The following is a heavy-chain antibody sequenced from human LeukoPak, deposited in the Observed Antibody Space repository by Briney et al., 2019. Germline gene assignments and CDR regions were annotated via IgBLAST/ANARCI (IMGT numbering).Heavy chain of an antibody. V-gene: IGHV3-49*02. D-gene: IGHD2-15*01. Sequence: PGGSLRLSCAASGFIFRYLLHLPGPGKGLEWVTFTKSKTNRGTTEYAASVKGRFTISRDDSKGVACLQLNSLKTEDTAVYYYIRLYCSDVSCVIDCWGQGTLVTVSS. J-gene: IGHJ4*02. CDR3: IRLYCSDVSCVIDC. CDR2: TKSKTNRGTT. CDR1: GFIFRYLL.